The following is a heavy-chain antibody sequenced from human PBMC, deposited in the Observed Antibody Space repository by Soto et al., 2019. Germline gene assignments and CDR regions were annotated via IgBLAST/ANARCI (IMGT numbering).Heavy chain of an antibody. D-gene: IGHD3-22*01. V-gene: IGHV4-59*01. CDR2: IYYSGST. Sequence: SETLSLTCTVSGGSISSYYWSGIRQPPGKGLEWIGYIYYSGSTNYNPSLKSRVTISVDTSKNQFSLKLSSVTAADTAVYYCARDYDDSSGYYWRYFDYWGQPTPVTFSS. J-gene: IGHJ4*02. CDR1: GGSISSYY. CDR3: ARDYDDSSGYYWRYFDY.